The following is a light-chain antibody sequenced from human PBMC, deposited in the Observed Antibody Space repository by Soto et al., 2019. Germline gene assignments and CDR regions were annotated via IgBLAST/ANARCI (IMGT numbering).Light chain of an antibody. CDR1: QSISSY. Sequence: DIQMTQSPSSLSASVGNRVTITCRASQSISSYLNWYQQKPGKAPNLLISAASSLQSGVPSRFSGSGSGRDFTLTITSLQPEDSATYYCQQSYTTPLTFGGGTKVDIK. CDR3: QQSYTTPLT. V-gene: IGKV1-39*01. J-gene: IGKJ4*01. CDR2: AAS.